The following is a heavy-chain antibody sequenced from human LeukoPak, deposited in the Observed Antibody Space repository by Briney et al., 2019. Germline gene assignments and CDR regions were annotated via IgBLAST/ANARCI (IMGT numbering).Heavy chain of an antibody. CDR1: GFTFSSYG. Sequence: GRSLRLSCAASGFTFSSYGMHWVRQAPGKGLEWVAVMWYDGSNKYYADSVKGRFTISRDNSKNTLYLQMNSLRAEDTAVYYCAKGEVAGPMNFDYWGQGTLVTVSS. CDR2: MWYDGSNK. J-gene: IGHJ4*02. CDR3: AKGEVAGPMNFDY. D-gene: IGHD6-19*01. V-gene: IGHV3-33*06.